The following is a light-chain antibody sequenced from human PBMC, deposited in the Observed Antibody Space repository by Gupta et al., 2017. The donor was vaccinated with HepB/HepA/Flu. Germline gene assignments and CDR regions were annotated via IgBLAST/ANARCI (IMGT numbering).Light chain of an antibody. CDR3: QQYDNLPRS. CDR1: QDISNN. J-gene: IGKJ2*04. V-gene: IGKV1-33*01. Sequence: DIQLTQSPSSLSASVGDRVTITCKASQDISNNLNWYQQKPGKATKLLIYDASNLETGVPSRFSGSGSGTDFTFTISSLQPEDIATYYCQQYDNLPRSFGQGTKLEIK. CDR2: DAS.